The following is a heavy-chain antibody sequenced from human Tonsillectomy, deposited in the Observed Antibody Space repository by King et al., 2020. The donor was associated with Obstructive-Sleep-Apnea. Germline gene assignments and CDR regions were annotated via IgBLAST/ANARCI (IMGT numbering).Heavy chain of an antibody. Sequence: QLQESGPGLVKPSETLSLTCTVSGGSISSTSYFWGWIRQPPGKGLEWIGNIYYSGSTYYNPSLKSRVTIPVDTSKNHFSLKLSSVTAADTAVYSCAGYTNIAMVTGGCGYLQYWGQGTLVTVSS. V-gene: IGHV4-39*07. CDR1: GGSISSTSYF. J-gene: IGHJ1*01. CDR2: IYYSGST. D-gene: IGHD5-18*01. CDR3: AGYTNIAMVTGGCGYLQY.